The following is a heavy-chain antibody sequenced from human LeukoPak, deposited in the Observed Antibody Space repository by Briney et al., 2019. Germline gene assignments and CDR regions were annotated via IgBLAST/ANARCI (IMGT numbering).Heavy chain of an antibody. CDR2: IYPGDSDT. CDR1: GYSFTSYW. D-gene: IGHD3-10*01. CDR3: AGSYYYGSGSLRYYFDY. Sequence: GESLKISCKGSGYSFTSYWIGWVRQMPGKGLEWMGIIYPGDSDTRYSPSFQGQVTISADKSISTAYLQWSSLKASDTAMYYCAGSYYYGSGSLRYYFDYWGQGTLVSVSS. V-gene: IGHV5-51*01. J-gene: IGHJ4*02.